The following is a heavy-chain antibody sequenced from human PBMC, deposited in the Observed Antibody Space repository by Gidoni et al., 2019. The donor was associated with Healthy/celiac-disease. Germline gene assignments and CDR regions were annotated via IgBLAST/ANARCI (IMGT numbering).Heavy chain of an antibody. CDR1: GFTFSNAC. CDR2: IKSKTDGRTT. J-gene: IGHJ4*02. V-gene: IGHV3-15*01. Sequence: EVLLVESGGGLVKPGGSLRLSCAASGFTFSNACMSWVRQAPGKGWEWVGRIKSKTDGRTTAYAAPVKGRFTISIDDSKNTLYLQMNSLKTEDTAVYYCTTKGGSGSYRIYWGQGTLVTVSS. D-gene: IGHD3-10*01. CDR3: TTKGGSGSYRIY.